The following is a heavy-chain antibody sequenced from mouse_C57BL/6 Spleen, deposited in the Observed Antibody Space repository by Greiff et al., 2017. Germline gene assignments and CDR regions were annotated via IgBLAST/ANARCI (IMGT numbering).Heavy chain of an antibody. V-gene: IGHV5-6*01. Sequence: EVQGVESGGDLVKPGGSLKLSCAASGFTFSSYGMSWVRQTPDKRLEWVATISSGGSYTYYPDSVKGRFTISRDNAKNTLYLQMSSLKSEDTAMYYCARHIYYDYGGAMDDWGQGTSVTVSS. CDR1: GFTFSSYG. D-gene: IGHD2-4*01. J-gene: IGHJ4*01. CDR2: ISSGGSYT. CDR3: ARHIYYDYGGAMDD.